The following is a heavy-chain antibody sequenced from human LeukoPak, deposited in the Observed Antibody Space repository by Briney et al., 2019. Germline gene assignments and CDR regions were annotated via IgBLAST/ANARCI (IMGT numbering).Heavy chain of an antibody. CDR3: ARSGGPLPIAAAGFDY. V-gene: IGHV4-39*07. J-gene: IGHJ4*02. D-gene: IGHD6-13*01. Sequence: PSETLSLTCTVSGGSISSSSYYWGWIRQPPGKGLEWIGSIYYSGSTYYNPSLKSRVTISVDTSKNQFSLKLSSVTAADTAVYYCARSGGPLPIAAAGFDYWGQGTLVTVSS. CDR1: GGSISSSSYY. CDR2: IYYSGST.